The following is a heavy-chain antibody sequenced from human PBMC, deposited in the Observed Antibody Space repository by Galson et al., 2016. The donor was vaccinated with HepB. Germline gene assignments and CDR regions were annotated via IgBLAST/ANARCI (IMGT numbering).Heavy chain of an antibody. V-gene: IGHV4-39*01. CDR1: GASIITTNYC. CDR2: ICHRGDT. J-gene: IGHJ3*02. CDR3: TRHLAPEDAFNI. Sequence: SETLSLTCTVSGASIITTNYCWDWVRQPPGQGPEWIGSICHRGDTYYNPSLKSRVIMSLDTSNNQFSLKLTSVTAADAAVYYCTRHLAPEDAFNIWGQGTKVTGSS.